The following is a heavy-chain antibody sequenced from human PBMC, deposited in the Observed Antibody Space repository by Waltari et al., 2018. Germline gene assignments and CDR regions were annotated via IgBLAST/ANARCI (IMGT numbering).Heavy chain of an antibody. Sequence: EVQLVESGGGLVKPGGSLRLSCAASGFTFRSYSMKRVRQAPGKGLEWVSSISSSSSYIYYADSVKGRFTISRDNAKNSLYLQMNSLRAEDTAVYYCASVPATARDFDYWGQGTLVTVSS. CDR2: ISSSSSYI. V-gene: IGHV3-21*01. CDR1: GFTFRSYS. CDR3: ASVPATARDFDY. D-gene: IGHD2-2*01. J-gene: IGHJ4*02.